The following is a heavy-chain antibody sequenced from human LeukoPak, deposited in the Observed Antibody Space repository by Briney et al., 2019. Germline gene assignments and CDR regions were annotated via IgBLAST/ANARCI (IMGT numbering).Heavy chain of an antibody. J-gene: IGHJ4*02. V-gene: IGHV4/OR15-8*01. D-gene: IGHD3-16*02. CDR3: ARSHDHLWGNYPDY. CDR2: IHHDGRI. Sequence: SKTLSLTCDVSGGSIDSTNWWNWVRQPPGKGLEWIGEIHHDGRINYNPSLKSRVTLSVDKSKNQFSLRLNSVTAADTAMYYCARSHDHLWGNYPDYWGQGTLVTVSS. CDR1: GGSIDSTNW.